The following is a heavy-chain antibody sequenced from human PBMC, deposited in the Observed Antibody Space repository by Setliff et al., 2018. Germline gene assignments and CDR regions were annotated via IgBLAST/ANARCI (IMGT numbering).Heavy chain of an antibody. D-gene: IGHD3-16*02. CDR3: ARLESLGDLSLYGLWFDP. V-gene: IGHV4-4*02. CDR2: IFHSGST. J-gene: IGHJ5*02. CDR1: GSSITSSNW. Sequence: SETLSLTCGVSGSSITSSNWWSWVRQAPGKGPEWVGQIFHSGSTHFNPSLKSRLTMSVDQSKNQFSLRLRSVTAADTAVYYRARLESLGDLSLYGLWFDPWGQGTLVTVSS.